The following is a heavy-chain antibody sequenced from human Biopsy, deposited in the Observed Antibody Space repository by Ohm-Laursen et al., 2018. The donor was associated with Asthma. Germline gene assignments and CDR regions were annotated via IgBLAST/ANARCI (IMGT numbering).Heavy chain of an antibody. CDR1: GGTFNTYV. J-gene: IGHJ4*02. V-gene: IGHV1-69*13. Sequence: ASVKVPCKSLGGTFNTYVVGWVRQAPGQGLEWMGGINSVFGTTTYPQKFQDRVTITADDSTSTVYMELSSLRSEDTAVYYCARKAGSCISRTCYSLDFWGQGTLVTVSS. CDR2: INSVFGTT. D-gene: IGHD2-2*01. CDR3: ARKAGSCISRTCYSLDF.